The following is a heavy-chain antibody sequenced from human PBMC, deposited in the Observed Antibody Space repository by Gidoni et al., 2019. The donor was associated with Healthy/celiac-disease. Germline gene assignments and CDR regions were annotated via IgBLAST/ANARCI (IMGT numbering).Heavy chain of an antibody. V-gene: IGHV5-51*01. CDR2: IYPGDSDT. D-gene: IGHD6-19*01. CDR3: ARQPYSSGWIDY. CDR1: GYSFTSYW. J-gene: IGHJ4*02. Sequence: EVQLVQSGAEVKKPGESLKIAWTGSGYSFTSYWLGWVRQMPGKGLEWMGIIYPGDSDTSHSPSSQGQVTISAYKSISTAYLQWSSLNASATAMYYCARQPYSSGWIDYWGQGTLVTVSS.